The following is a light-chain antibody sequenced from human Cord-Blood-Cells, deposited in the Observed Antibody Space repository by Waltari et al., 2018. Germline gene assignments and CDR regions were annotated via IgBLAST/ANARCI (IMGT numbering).Light chain of an antibody. CDR1: SSDVGGYNY. V-gene: IGLV2-14*01. CDR3: SSYTSSSTWV. J-gene: IGLJ3*02. CDR2: DVS. Sequence: QSALTQPASVSGSPGQPITISCTGTSSDVGGYNYVSWYQQHPDKAPKLMIYDVSNRPSGVSNRFSGSKSGNTASLTISGLQAEDEADYYCSSYTSSSTWVFGGGTKLTVL.